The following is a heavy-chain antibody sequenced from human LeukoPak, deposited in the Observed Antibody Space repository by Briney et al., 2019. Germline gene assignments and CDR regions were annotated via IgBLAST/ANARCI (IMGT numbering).Heavy chain of an antibody. J-gene: IGHJ4*02. V-gene: IGHV3-23*01. CDR1: GFTFSSYA. D-gene: IGHD6-13*01. CDR2: ISGSGGST. CDR3: ARDSRTGSWRSSFDY. Sequence: GALRLSCAASGFTFSSYAMSWVRQAPGKGLEWVSAISGSGGSTYYADSVKGRFTISRDNSKNTLYLQMNSLRVEDTAVYYCARDSRTGSWRSSFDYWGQGTLVTVS.